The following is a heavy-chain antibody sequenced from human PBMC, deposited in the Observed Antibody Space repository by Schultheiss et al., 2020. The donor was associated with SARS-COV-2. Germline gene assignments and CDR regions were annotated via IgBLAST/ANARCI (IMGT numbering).Heavy chain of an antibody. Sequence: GGSLRLSCAASGFTVSSNYMSWVRQAPGKGLEWVSSISGSSGSIYYADSVRGRFTISRDNSKNTLYLQMNSLRADDTALYYCAKDQLGYDWNDVPPYYFDYWGQGTLVTVSS. J-gene: IGHJ4*02. V-gene: IGHV3-23*01. CDR3: AKDQLGYDWNDVPPYYFDY. CDR1: GFTVSSNY. CDR2: ISGSSGSI. D-gene: IGHD1-1*01.